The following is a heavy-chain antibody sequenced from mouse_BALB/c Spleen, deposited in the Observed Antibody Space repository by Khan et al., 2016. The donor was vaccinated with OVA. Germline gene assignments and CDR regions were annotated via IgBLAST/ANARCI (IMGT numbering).Heavy chain of an antibody. V-gene: IGHV1S135*01. Sequence: MQLEESGPELMKPGASVKISCKASGYPFTTYYIHWVIQSHGKSLEWIGFIDPFSGGTTYNQKFKGKATLTADKSSSTAHIHLSNLTSEDSAVYYCTRHGYVAWFTYWGQGTLVTVSA. CDR3: TRHGYVAWFTY. J-gene: IGHJ3*01. D-gene: IGHD2-2*01. CDR2: IDPFSGGT. CDR1: GYPFTTYY.